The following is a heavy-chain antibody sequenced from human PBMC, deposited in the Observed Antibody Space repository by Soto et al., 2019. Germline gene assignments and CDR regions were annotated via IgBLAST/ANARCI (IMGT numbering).Heavy chain of an antibody. V-gene: IGHV2-5*02. D-gene: IGHD6-13*01. CDR1: GFSLSTSGMN. CDR2: IYWDDDK. Sequence: GSGPTLVNPTQTLTLTCSFSGFSLSTSGMNVGWIRQPPGKALEWLALIYWDDDKRYSPSLKRRLTINKDTSKNQVVLTMTNMDPVDTATYYCAHRISSSCDPPPFDPWGQGTRVTVSS. CDR3: AHRISSSCDPPPFDP. J-gene: IGHJ5*02.